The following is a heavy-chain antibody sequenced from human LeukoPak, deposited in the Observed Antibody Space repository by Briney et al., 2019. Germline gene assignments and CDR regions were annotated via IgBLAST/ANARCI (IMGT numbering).Heavy chain of an antibody. CDR3: ARVAGASLD. J-gene: IGHJ4*02. V-gene: IGHV4-34*01. D-gene: IGHD1-26*01. Sequence: SETLSLTCAVYGGSFSGYYWSWIRLPPGKGLEWIGEINHSGSTNYNPSLKSRVTISVDTSKNQFSLKLSSVTAADTAVYYCARVAGASLDWGQGTLVTVSS. CDR1: GGSFSGYY. CDR2: INHSGST.